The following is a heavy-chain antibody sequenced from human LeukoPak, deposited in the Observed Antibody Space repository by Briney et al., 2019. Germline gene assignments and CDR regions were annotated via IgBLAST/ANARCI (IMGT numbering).Heavy chain of an antibody. Sequence: PGRSLRLSCAASGFTFSSYAMPWVRQAPGKGLEWVSAISGSGGSTYYADSVKGRFTISRDNSKNTLYLQMNSLRAEDTAVYYCAKDIVVVPAYLDYWGQGTLVTVSS. V-gene: IGHV3-23*01. D-gene: IGHD2-2*01. CDR3: AKDIVVVPAYLDY. J-gene: IGHJ4*02. CDR2: ISGSGGST. CDR1: GFTFSSYA.